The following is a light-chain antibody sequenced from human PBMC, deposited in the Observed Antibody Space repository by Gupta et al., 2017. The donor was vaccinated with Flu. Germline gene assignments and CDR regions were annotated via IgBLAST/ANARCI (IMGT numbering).Light chain of an antibody. J-gene: IGLJ1*01. Sequence: QPVLPQTPSASGTPGQRVTISCSGSSSNVGSNYVYWFQQLPGTAPKLLIYKNTQRPSGVPDRFSGSKSGTSASLAITGLRSEDEADYYCSAWDDSLSGHLFGTGTKVTVL. CDR3: SAWDDSLSGHL. CDR2: KNT. CDR1: SSNVGSNY. V-gene: IGLV1-47*01.